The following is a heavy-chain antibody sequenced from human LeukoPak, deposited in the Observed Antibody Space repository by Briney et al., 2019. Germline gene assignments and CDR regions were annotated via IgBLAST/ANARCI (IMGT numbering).Heavy chain of an antibody. Sequence: SETLSLTCAVYGGSFSGYYWSWIRQPPGKGLEWIGEIIHSGSTNYNPSLKSRVTISVDTSKNQFSLKLSSVTAADTAVYYCARGGRDIEATIWGYYYYGMDVWGQGTTVTVSS. CDR3: ARGGRDIEATIWGYYYYGMDV. D-gene: IGHD5-12*01. CDR2: IIHSGST. CDR1: GGSFSGYY. V-gene: IGHV4-34*01. J-gene: IGHJ6*02.